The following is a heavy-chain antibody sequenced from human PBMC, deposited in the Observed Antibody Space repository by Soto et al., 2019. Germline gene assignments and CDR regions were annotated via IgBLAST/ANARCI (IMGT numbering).Heavy chain of an antibody. D-gene: IGHD2-8*01. CDR1: GFTFSDHH. Sequence: EVQLVESGGGLVQPGGSLRLSCVASGFTFSDHHMDWVRQAPGKGLEWVGRARNRAHSYTTASAASVKGRFTISRDDSKDSLSLQMNSRKTEDRAVYFCARLMGRGFDLWGQGTLVTVSS. J-gene: IGHJ4*02. CDR2: ARNRAHSYTT. CDR3: ARLMGRGFDL. V-gene: IGHV3-72*01.